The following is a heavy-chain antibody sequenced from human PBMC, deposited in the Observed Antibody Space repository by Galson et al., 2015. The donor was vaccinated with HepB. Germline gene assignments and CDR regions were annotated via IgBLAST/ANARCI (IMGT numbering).Heavy chain of an antibody. J-gene: IGHJ6*03. V-gene: IGHV1-18*01. D-gene: IGHD2-2*01. CDR3: ARDRIVVVVPAAASYMDV. CDR1: GYTFTSYG. CDR2: ISAYNGNT. Sequence: SVKVSCKASGYTFTSYGISWVRQAPGQGLEWMGWISAYNGNTNYAQKLQGRVTMTTDTSTSTAYMELRSLRSDDTAVYYCARDRIVVVVPAAASYMDVWGKGTTVTVSS.